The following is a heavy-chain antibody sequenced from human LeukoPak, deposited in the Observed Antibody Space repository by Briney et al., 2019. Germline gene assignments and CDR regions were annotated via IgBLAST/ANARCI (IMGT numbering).Heavy chain of an antibody. V-gene: IGHV4-30-4*01. Sequence: PSETLSLTCTVSGGSISSGDYYWSWIRQPPGKGLEWIGYIYYSGSTYYNPSLKSRVTISVDTSKNQFSLKLSSVTAADTAVYYCARCYGDYLYFDYWGQGTLVTVSS. CDR1: GGSISSGDYY. D-gene: IGHD4-17*01. CDR2: IYYSGST. J-gene: IGHJ4*02. CDR3: ARCYGDYLYFDY.